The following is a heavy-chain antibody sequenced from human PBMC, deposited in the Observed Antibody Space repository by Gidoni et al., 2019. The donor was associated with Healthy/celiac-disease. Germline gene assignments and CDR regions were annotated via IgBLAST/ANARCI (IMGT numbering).Heavy chain of an antibody. CDR2: IYYSGST. Sequence: QVQLQASGPGLVKPSETLSLTCTVAGGSISSYYWSWIRQPPGKGLEWIGYIYYSGSTNYNPSLKSRVTISVDTSKNQFSLKLSSVTAADTAVYYCARDAGTINDYGGLQAGGYFDYWGQGTLVTVSS. J-gene: IGHJ4*02. CDR1: GGSISSYY. V-gene: IGHV4-59*01. D-gene: IGHD4-17*01. CDR3: ARDAGTINDYGGLQAGGYFDY.